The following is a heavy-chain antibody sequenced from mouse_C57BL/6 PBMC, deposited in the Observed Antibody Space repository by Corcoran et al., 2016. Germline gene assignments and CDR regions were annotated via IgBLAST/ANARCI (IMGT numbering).Heavy chain of an antibody. CDR1: GFNIKDYY. CDR2: IDPEDGDT. CDR3: TTGPAYGNFYAMDY. J-gene: IGHJ4*01. D-gene: IGHD2-1*01. V-gene: IGHV14-1*01. Sequence: EVQLQQSGAELVRPGASVKLSCTASGFNIKDYYMHWVKQRPEQGLEWIGRIDPEDGDTEYAPKFQGKATMTADTSSHTAYLQLSSPTSEDTAVYYCTTGPAYGNFYAMDYCGQGTAVTVTS.